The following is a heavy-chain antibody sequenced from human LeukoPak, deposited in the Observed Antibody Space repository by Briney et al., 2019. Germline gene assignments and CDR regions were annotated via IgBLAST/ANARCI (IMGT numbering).Heavy chain of an antibody. J-gene: IGHJ5*01. V-gene: IGHV3-48*04. CDR3: ARGSGSSWFYS. Sequence: PGGSLRLSCAASGFTFSVQCMTWVRQTPGKGLEWVSYISDSSSVIYYADSVEGRFTISRDNAKNSLYLQMNSLRAEDTAVYYCARGSGSSWFYSWGQGTLVTVSS. D-gene: IGHD6-13*01. CDR1: GFTFSVQC. CDR2: ISDSSSVI.